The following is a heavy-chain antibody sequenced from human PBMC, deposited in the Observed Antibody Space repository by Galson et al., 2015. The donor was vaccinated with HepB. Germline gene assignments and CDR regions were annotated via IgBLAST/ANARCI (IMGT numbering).Heavy chain of an antibody. CDR3: VRGGTTRGSFDY. J-gene: IGHJ4*02. CDR2: IRSDESQK. V-gene: IGHV3-30*02. D-gene: IGHD1-1*01. CDR1: GFTFSEYG. Sequence: SLRLSCAASGFTFSEYGMQWVRQAPGKGLEWVAYIRSDESQKRFADSVKGRFTISRDNSKNTMDLQMNSLRAEDTAVYYCVRGGTTRGSFDYWGQGTLVTVSS.